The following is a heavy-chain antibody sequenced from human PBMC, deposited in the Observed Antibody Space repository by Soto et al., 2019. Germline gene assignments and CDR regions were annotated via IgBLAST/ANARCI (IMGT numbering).Heavy chain of an antibody. CDR1: GFTFGDYA. CDR3: TRGQWLVQINWFDP. Sequence: VQLVESGGGLVKPGRSLRLSCTASGFTFGDYAMSWFRQAPGKGLEWVGFIRSKAYGGTTEYAASVKGRFTISRDDSKSIAYLQMNSLKTEDTAVYYCTRGQWLVQINWFDPWGQGTLVTVSS. CDR2: IRSKAYGGTT. J-gene: IGHJ5*02. D-gene: IGHD6-19*01. V-gene: IGHV3-49*05.